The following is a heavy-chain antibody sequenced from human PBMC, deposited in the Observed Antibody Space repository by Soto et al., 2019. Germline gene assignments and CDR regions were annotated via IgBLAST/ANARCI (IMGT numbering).Heavy chain of an antibody. CDR2: IYSGGST. CDR3: ARYYYDSSGYYPGYDH. D-gene: IGHD3-22*01. J-gene: IGHJ4*02. V-gene: IGHV3-66*01. CDR1: GFTVSSNY. Sequence: EVQLVESGGGLVQPGGSLRLSCAASGFTVSSNYMSWVRQAPGKGLEWVSVIYSGGSTYYADSVKGRFTISRDNSKNTLHLQMNSLRAEDTAVYYCARYYYDSSGYYPGYDHWGQGTLVTVSS.